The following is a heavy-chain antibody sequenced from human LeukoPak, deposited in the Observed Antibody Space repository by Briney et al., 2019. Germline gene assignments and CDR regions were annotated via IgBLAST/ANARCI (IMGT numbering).Heavy chain of an antibody. V-gene: IGHV1-69*13. CDR3: ARANKLGNVVLLFY. CDR1: GYTLTELS. D-gene: IGHD7-27*01. CDR2: IIPIFGTA. J-gene: IGHJ4*02. Sequence: SVKVSCKVSGYTLTELSMHWVRQAPGQGLEWMGGIIPIFGTANYAQKFQGRVTITADESTSTVYMELSSLRSEDTAVYYCARANKLGNVVLLFYWGQGTLVTVSS.